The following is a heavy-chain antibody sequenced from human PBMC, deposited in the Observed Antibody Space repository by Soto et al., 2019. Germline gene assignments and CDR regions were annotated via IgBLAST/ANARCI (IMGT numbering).Heavy chain of an antibody. CDR2: ISSSGGAT. CDR3: AKARGGWDFDL. J-gene: IGHJ4*02. CDR1: GFTLNTYG. V-gene: IGHV3-23*01. D-gene: IGHD6-19*01. Sequence: GGSLRLSCAASGFTLNTYGMSWVRQAPRKGLEWVSSISSSGGATYYADSVKGRFTISRDNSKNTLFLQMNSLRSDDTAVFYCAKARGGWDFDLWGQGTLVTVSS.